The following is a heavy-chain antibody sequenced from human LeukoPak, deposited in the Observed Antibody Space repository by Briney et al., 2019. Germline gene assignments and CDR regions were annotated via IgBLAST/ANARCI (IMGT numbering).Heavy chain of an antibody. Sequence: MASETLSLTCTVSGVSISSYYWSWIRQPPGKGLEWIGYIYYSGSTNYNPSLKSRVTISVDTSKNQFSLKLSSVTAADTAVYYCARLPFPTATAEYFQHWGQGTLVTVSS. CDR1: GVSISSYY. CDR3: ARLPFPTATAEYFQH. D-gene: IGHD1-26*01. J-gene: IGHJ1*01. CDR2: IYYSGST. V-gene: IGHV4-59*08.